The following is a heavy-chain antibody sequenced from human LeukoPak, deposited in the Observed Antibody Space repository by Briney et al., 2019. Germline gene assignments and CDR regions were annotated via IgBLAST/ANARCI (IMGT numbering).Heavy chain of an antibody. CDR3: ARDAGYCSSTSCYGGSWFDP. D-gene: IGHD2-2*01. J-gene: IGHJ5*02. CDR1: GYTFTSYY. V-gene: IGHV1-46*01. Sequence: GASVKVSCKASGYTFTSYYMHWVRQAPGQGLEWMGIINPSCGSTSYAQKFQGRVTMTTDTSTSTDYMELSSLRSEDTAVYYCARDAGYCSSTSCYGGSWFDPWGKGTLVTVSS. CDR2: INPSCGST.